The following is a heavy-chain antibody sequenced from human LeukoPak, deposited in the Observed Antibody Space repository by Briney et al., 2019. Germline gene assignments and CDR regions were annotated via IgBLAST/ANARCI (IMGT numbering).Heavy chain of an antibody. CDR3: ARDQTTEDYYYYMDV. Sequence: PSETLSLTCTVSGGSISSSSYYWGWIRQPPGKGLEWIGSIYYSGSTYYNPSLKSRVTISVDTSKNQFSLKLSSVTAADTAVYYCARDQTTEDYYYYMDVWGKGTTVTVSS. CDR2: IYYSGST. V-gene: IGHV4-39*07. D-gene: IGHD4-11*01. CDR1: GGSISSSSYY. J-gene: IGHJ6*03.